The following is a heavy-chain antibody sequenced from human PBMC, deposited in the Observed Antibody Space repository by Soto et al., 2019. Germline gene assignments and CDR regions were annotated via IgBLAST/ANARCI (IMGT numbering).Heavy chain of an antibody. CDR3: AKDDYYDSSGGHY. CDR1: GFTFSRYG. D-gene: IGHD3-22*01. J-gene: IGHJ4*02. Sequence: RLPCSASGFTFSRYGMHRVRQAPGKGLEWVAVISYDGSNKYYADSVKGRFTISRDNSKNTLYLQMNSMRSEDTAVYYCAKDDYYDSSGGHYCGKEALGSISS. CDR2: ISYDGSNK. V-gene: IGHV3-30*18.